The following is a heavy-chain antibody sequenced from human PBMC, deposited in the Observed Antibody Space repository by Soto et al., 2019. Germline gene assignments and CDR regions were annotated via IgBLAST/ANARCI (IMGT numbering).Heavy chain of an antibody. J-gene: IGHJ6*02. D-gene: IGHD3-10*01. CDR2: INHSGST. CDR1: GGSFSGYY. V-gene: IGHV4-34*01. CDR3: ARGHGAGSYEEYYYYGLAV. Sequence: SETLSLTCAVYGGSFSGYYWSWIRQPPGKGLEWIGEINHSGSTNYNPSLKSRVTMSVDTSKNQFSLDLRSVTAADTAVYYCARGHGAGSYEEYYYYGLAVWGQRTTVPVSS.